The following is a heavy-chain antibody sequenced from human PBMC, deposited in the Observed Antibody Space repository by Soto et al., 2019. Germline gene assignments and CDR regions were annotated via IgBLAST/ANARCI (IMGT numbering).Heavy chain of an antibody. CDR3: ASRHDYGDYGAFDI. D-gene: IGHD4-17*01. V-gene: IGHV1-69*13. Sequence: SVKVSCKASGGTFSSYAISWVRQAPGQGLEWMGGIIPIFGTANYAQKFQGRVTITADESTSTAYMELSSLRSEDTAVYYCASRHDYGDYGAFDIWGQGTMVTRLL. CDR2: IIPIFGTA. CDR1: GGTFSSYA. J-gene: IGHJ3*02.